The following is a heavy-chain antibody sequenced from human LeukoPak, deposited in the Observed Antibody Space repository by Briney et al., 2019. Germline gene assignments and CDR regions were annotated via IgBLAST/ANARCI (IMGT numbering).Heavy chain of an antibody. J-gene: IGHJ6*02. V-gene: IGHV3-23*01. CDR3: ARVWGYSYDYDNYYYGMDV. D-gene: IGHD5-18*01. Sequence: GGSLRLSCAASGFTFSTYAMSWVRQAPGKGLEWVSAISGSGGSTYYADSVKGRFTISRDNAKNSLYLQMNSLRAEDTAVYYCARVWGYSYDYDNYYYGMDVWGQGTTVTVSS. CDR1: GFTFSTYA. CDR2: ISGSGGST.